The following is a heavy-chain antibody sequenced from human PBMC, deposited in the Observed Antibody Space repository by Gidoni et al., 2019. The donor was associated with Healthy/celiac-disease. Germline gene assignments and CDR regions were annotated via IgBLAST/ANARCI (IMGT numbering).Heavy chain of an antibody. V-gene: IGHV4-59*01. CDR2: IYYSGST. J-gene: IGHJ6*02. Sequence: QVQLQESGPGLVKPSETLSLTCTVPGGSISSYSWRWIRQPPGKGLEWIGYIYYSGSTNYNPSLKSRVTISVDTSKNQFSLKLSSVTAADTAVYYCARLSYYDFWSGYLAHYYGMDVWGQGTTVTVSS. CDR1: GGSISSYS. D-gene: IGHD3-3*01. CDR3: ARLSYYDFWSGYLAHYYGMDV.